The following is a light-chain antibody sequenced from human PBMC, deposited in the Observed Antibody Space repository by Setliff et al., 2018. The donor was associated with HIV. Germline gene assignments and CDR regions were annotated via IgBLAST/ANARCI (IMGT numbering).Light chain of an antibody. Sequence: QSVLTQPASVSGSPGQSITISCTGTSSDVGSYNLVSWYQQHPGKAPKLMIYQVTKRPSGVSNRFSGSKSGNTASLTISGLQADDEADYYCCSYAGSSTFEVFGTGTKVTVL. J-gene: IGLJ1*01. V-gene: IGLV2-23*02. CDR1: SSDVGSYNL. CDR3: CSYAGSSTFEV. CDR2: QVT.